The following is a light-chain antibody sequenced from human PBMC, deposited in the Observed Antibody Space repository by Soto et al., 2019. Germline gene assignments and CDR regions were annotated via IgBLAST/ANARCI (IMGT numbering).Light chain of an antibody. CDR1: QSVLHSSNNNNY. CDR3: QQFYSPSYT. V-gene: IGKV4-1*01. J-gene: IGKJ2*01. CDR2: WAS. Sequence: DIVMTQSPDSLAVSLGEKATINCKSSQSVLHSSNNNNYLAWYQQRPGQPPKLVTNWASTRESGVPDRFSGSGSGTHFSLTISSLQAEYVAVYYCQQFYSPSYTFGQGTTLEIK.